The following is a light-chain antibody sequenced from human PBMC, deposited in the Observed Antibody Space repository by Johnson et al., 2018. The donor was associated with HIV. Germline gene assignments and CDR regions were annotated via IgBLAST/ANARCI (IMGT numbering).Light chain of an antibody. Sequence: QSVLTQPPSVSAAPGQKVTISCSGSSSNIGNNYVSWYQQLPGTAPKLLIYDNNKRPSGIPDRFSGSKSGTSATLGITGLQTGDEADYDCGTWDISLSARDVVRTGTKATVL. CDR1: SSNIGNNY. CDR3: GTWDISLSARDV. CDR2: DNN. J-gene: IGLJ1*01. V-gene: IGLV1-51*01.